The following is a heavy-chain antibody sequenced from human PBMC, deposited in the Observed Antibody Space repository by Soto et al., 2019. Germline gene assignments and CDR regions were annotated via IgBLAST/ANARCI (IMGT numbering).Heavy chain of an antibody. Sequence: DLVESGGGLAKPGGALRLSCTDSGFTFSSHTMNWVRQAPGKGLEWVSSISATGSDIYYGDSVMGRFTISRDNAKNSLYLQFNNLRVEDTAVYYCARGYDVVRVPVAIRVGYFDHWGQGTVVTVSS. CDR2: ISATGSDI. D-gene: IGHD3-16*01. V-gene: IGHV3-21*01. CDR1: GFTFSSHT. J-gene: IGHJ4*02. CDR3: ARGYDVVRVPVAIRVGYFDH.